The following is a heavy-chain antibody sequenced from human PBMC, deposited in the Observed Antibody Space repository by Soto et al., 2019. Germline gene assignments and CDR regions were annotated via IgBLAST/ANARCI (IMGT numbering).Heavy chain of an antibody. CDR1: GFTFSSYA. Sequence: EVQLLESGGGLVQPGGSLRLSCAASGFTFSSYAMSWVRQAPGKGLEWVSVISGSGGSTYYADSVKGRFTISRDNSKNTQYLQMNSLRAEDTAVYYCAKDAWSGTTYYYGMEVWGQGNTVTVSS. J-gene: IGHJ6*02. D-gene: IGHD1-7*01. CDR3: AKDAWSGTTYYYGMEV. V-gene: IGHV3-23*01. CDR2: ISGSGGST.